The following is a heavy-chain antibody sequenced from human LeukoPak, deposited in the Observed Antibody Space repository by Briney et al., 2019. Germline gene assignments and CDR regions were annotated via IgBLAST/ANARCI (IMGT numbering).Heavy chain of an antibody. CDR2: ISSSGSTI. CDR1: GFTFSDYY. Sequence: GGSLRLSCAASGFTFSDYYMSWIRQAPGKGLEWVSYISSSGSTIYYADSVKGRFTISRDNAKNSLYLQMNSLRAEDTAVYYCARVPTGHYGSSGYYYETLPNWFDPWGQGTLVTVSS. D-gene: IGHD3-22*01. CDR3: ARVPTGHYGSSGYYYETLPNWFDP. V-gene: IGHV3-11*01. J-gene: IGHJ5*02.